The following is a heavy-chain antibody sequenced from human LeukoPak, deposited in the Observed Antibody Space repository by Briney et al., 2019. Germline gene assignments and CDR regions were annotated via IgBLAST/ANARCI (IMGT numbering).Heavy chain of an antibody. CDR2: ISYDGGNT. J-gene: IGHJ1*01. Sequence: PGGSLRLSCAASGFTFSSYAMSWVRQAPGKGLEWVAVISYDGGNTYYADSVKGRFTISRDNSKNTLYLQTSSLRVEDTAVYYCARVEEAVVVVAAIQHWGQGTLVTVSS. V-gene: IGHV3-30-3*01. D-gene: IGHD2-15*01. CDR3: ARVEEAVVVVAAIQH. CDR1: GFTFSSYA.